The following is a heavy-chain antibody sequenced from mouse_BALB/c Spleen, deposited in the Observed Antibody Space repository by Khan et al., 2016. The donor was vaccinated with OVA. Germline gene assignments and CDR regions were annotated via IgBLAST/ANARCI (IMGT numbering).Heavy chain of an antibody. J-gene: IGHJ3*01. CDR1: GYTFPDYE. V-gene: IGHV1-15*01. CDR3: TRSTFAY. CDR2: IEPKTGVT. Sequence: QVQLQQSGAELVRPGASVTLSCKASGYTFPDYELHWVKQTPVHGLEWIGVIEPKTGVTAYNQKFKGKATLTADKSSSTAYMELRTLTSEDSAVYYCTRSTFAYWGQGTLVTVSA.